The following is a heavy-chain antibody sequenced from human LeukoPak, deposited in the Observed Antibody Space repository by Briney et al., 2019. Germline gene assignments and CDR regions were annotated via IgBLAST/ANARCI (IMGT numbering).Heavy chain of an antibody. D-gene: IGHD3-16*01. J-gene: IGHJ6*03. V-gene: IGHV4-59*01. Sequence: SETLSLTRTVSGGSISSYYWSWIRQPPGKGLEWIGYIYYSGYTTYSPSLRSRVTISVDTSKNQFSLKLSSVTAADTAVYYCARETSQKGAHYMDVWGKGTTITISS. CDR3: ARETSQKGAHYMDV. CDR2: IYYSGYT. CDR1: GGSISSYY.